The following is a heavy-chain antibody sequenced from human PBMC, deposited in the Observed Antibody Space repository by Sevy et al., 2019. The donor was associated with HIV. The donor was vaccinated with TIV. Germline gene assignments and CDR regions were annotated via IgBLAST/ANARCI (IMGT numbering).Heavy chain of an antibody. Sequence: ASVKVSCKVSGYTLTDFSMHWVRQAPGKGLEWMGRFDPEDGERIYAQKFEGRVTMTEDRSTDTAYMELSSLRSEDTAVNYCATDRDYYGSGRIFDYWGQGTLVTVSS. J-gene: IGHJ4*02. CDR2: FDPEDGER. V-gene: IGHV1-24*01. CDR1: GYTLTDFS. D-gene: IGHD3-10*01. CDR3: ATDRDYYGSGRIFDY.